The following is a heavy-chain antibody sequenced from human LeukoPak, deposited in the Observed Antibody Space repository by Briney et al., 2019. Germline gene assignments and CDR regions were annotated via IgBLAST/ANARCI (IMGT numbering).Heavy chain of an antibody. CDR3: ARDLAAAEANYFDL. CDR1: GASISSYY. V-gene: IGHV4-59*01. D-gene: IGHD6-13*01. CDR2: IYYSGST. Sequence: SETLSLTCTVSGASISSYYWSWIRQPPGKGLEWIGYIYYSGSTNYNPSLQSRVTISVDKSKNQFSLRLTSVTAADTAVYYCARDLAAAEANYFDLWGQGTLVTVSS. J-gene: IGHJ5*02.